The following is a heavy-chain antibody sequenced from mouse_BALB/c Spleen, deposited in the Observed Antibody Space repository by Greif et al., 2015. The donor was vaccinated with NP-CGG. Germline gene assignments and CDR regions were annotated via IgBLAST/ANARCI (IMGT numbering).Heavy chain of an antibody. CDR3: ARVYGSSYGYAMDY. Sequence: EVQLVESGGGLVRPGGSLRLSCATSGFTFTDYYMSWVRQPPGKALEWLGFIRNKANGYTTEYSASVKGRFTISRDNSQSILYLQMNTLRAEDSATYYCARVYGSSYGYAMDYWGQGTSVTVSS. CDR2: IRNKANGYTT. V-gene: IGHV7-3*02. D-gene: IGHD1-1*01. J-gene: IGHJ4*01. CDR1: GFTFTDYY.